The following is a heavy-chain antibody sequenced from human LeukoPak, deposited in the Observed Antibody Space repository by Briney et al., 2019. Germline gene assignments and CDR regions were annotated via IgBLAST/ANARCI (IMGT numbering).Heavy chain of an antibody. D-gene: IGHD3-10*01. CDR3: ARRPFVVGAYYYYYMDV. CDR1: GFTFSDYA. Sequence: GGSLRLSCAASGFTFSDYAMSWVRQAPGKGLEWVSVITGGGGSTGYADSVKGRLTISRDNSKNTLYLQMNSLRAEDTAVYYCARRPFVVGAYYYYYMDVWGKGTTVTISS. V-gene: IGHV3-23*01. J-gene: IGHJ6*03. CDR2: ITGGGGST.